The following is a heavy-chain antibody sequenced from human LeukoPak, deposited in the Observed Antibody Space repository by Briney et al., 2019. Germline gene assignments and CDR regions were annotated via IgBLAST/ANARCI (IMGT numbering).Heavy chain of an antibody. D-gene: IGHD4-23*01. Sequence: ASVKVSCKASGYTFTSYGISWVRQAPGQGLEWMGWISAYNGSTNYNPSLKSRVTISVDTSKNQFSLKLSSVTAADTAVYYCARGQDYGGGVDYWGQGTLVTVSS. V-gene: IGHV1-18*01. CDR1: GYTFTSYG. J-gene: IGHJ4*02. CDR3: ARGQDYGGGVDY. CDR2: ISAYNGST.